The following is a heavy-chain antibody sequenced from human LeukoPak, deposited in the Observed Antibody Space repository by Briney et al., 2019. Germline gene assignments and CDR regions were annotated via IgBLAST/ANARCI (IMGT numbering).Heavy chain of an antibody. CDR3: ARDMNWGSGAVDV. CDR1: GFTFSSYS. V-gene: IGHV3-21*01. D-gene: IGHD7-27*01. CDR2: ISVSTSYI. Sequence: GGSLRLSCAASGFTFSSYSMDWVRQALGKGLEWVSSISVSTSYIYYADSVKGRFTISRDNAKNSLYLQMNSLRAEDTAVYYCARDMNWGSGAVDVWGQGTTVTVSS. J-gene: IGHJ6*02.